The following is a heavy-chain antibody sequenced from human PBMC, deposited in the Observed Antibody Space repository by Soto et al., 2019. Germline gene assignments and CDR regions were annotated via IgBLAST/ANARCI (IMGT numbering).Heavy chain of an antibody. CDR2: IYPGDSDT. Sequence: GESLKIFCKGSGYTFTYYWICWVRQMPGKGLEWMGIIYPGDSDTKYNPSFQGQVTISADKSITTTYLRWTSLKASDTAIYYCAASIFYYGMDVWGQGTTVTVSS. CDR3: AASIFYYGMDV. V-gene: IGHV5-51*01. J-gene: IGHJ6*02. CDR1: GYTFTYYW.